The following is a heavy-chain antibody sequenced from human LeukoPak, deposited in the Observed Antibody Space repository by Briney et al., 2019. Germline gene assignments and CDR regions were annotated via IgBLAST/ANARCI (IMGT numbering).Heavy chain of an antibody. J-gene: IGHJ5*02. CDR1: GFTFSSYG. D-gene: IGHD5-12*01. Sequence: PGGSLRLSCAASGFTFSSYGMHWVRQAPGKGLEWVAFIRYDGSNKYYADSVKGRFTISRDNSKNTLYLQMNSLRAEDTAVYYCAKPGVVATATYNWFDPWGQGTLVTVSS. CDR3: AKPGVVATATYNWFDP. CDR2: IRYDGSNK. V-gene: IGHV3-30*02.